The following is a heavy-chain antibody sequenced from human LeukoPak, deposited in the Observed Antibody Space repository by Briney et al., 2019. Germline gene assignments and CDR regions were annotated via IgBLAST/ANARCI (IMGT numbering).Heavy chain of an antibody. CDR3: ARVGGYSYGFRYYYYYMDV. V-gene: IGHV4-39*01. CDR1: GGSISSDY. J-gene: IGHJ6*03. CDR2: IYYSGST. Sequence: SETLSLTCTVSGGSISSDYWSWIRQPPGKGLEWIGSIYYSGSTYYNPSLKSRVTISVDTSKNQFSLKLSSVTAADTAVYYCARVGGYSYGFRYYYYYMDVWGKGTTVTISS. D-gene: IGHD5-18*01.